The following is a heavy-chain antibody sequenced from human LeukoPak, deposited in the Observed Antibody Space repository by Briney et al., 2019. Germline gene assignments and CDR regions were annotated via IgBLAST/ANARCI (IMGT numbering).Heavy chain of an antibody. CDR2: ISSDGTYT. CDR3: ARDKGYCSSTSCYPDAFDI. Sequence: TGGSLRLSCAASGFTFSSHLMHWVRQAPGKGQVWVSRISSDGTYTNYADSVRGRFTISRDNAKNSLYLQMNSLRAEDTAVYYCARDKGYCSSTSCYPDAFDIWGQGTMVTVSS. D-gene: IGHD2-2*01. V-gene: IGHV3-74*01. J-gene: IGHJ3*02. CDR1: GFTFSSHL.